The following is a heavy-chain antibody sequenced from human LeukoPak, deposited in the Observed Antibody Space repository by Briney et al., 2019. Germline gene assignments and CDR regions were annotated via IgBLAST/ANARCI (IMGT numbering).Heavy chain of an antibody. D-gene: IGHD1-14*01. J-gene: IGHJ4*02. V-gene: IGHV3-23*01. CDR1: GFTFGSYA. Sequence: GGSLRLSCATSGFTFGSYAMTWVRQAPGKGLEWVSSIASSVAYTYYADSVKGRFTISRDNSKNTLFLQMNSLRVDDSAMYSCASMFSSMGYNDASHVTYFDSWGQGALVTVSS. CDR2: IASSVAYT. CDR3: ASMFSSMGYNDASHVTYFDS.